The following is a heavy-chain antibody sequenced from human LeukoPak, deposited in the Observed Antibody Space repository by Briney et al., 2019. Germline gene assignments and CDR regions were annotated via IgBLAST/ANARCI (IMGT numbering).Heavy chain of an antibody. CDR2: ISYDGSNE. CDR3: ARVLNYYDSGGYYFSY. D-gene: IGHD3-22*01. CDR1: GFTFSYYT. V-gene: IGHV3-30-3*01. Sequence: PGGSLRLSCAASGFTFSYYTMHWVRQAPGKGLEWVAVISYDGSNEYYADSVKGRFTISRDNSKNTLYLQMNSLRVEDTAVYYCARVLNYYDSGGYYFSYWGQGTLVTVSS. J-gene: IGHJ4*02.